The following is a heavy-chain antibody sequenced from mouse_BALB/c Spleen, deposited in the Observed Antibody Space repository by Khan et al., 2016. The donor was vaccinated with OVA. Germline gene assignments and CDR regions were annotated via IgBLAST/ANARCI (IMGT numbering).Heavy chain of an antibody. CDR3: TRSGWAAFAY. D-gene: IGHD3-1*01. Sequence: QVQLQQPGAELVKPGASVKLSCKASGYSFISYYMYWVKPRPGLGLEWIGGINPSDGGTNFNEKFKSKATLTVDKSSSTAYMQLSTLTSEDSAFYYSTRSGWAAFAYWGQGTLVTVSA. J-gene: IGHJ3*01. CDR1: GYSFISYY. CDR2: INPSDGGT. V-gene: IGHV1-53*01.